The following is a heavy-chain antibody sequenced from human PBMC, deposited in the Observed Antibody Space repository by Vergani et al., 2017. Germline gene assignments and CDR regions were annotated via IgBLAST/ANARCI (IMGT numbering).Heavy chain of an antibody. CDR3: AREDYGILTDYGY. V-gene: IGHV1-46*03. CDR1: GYTFSNYY. J-gene: IGHJ4*02. CDR2: INPSGGHT. Sequence: QVQVVQSGAEVKKSGASVKVSCKTSGYTFSNYYMHWVRQAPGQGLEWMGIINPSGGHTNYAQKFQGRVTMTRDTSTSTVYMELSSLRSEDTAIYYCAREDYGILTDYGYWGQGTLVTVSA. D-gene: IGHD3-9*01.